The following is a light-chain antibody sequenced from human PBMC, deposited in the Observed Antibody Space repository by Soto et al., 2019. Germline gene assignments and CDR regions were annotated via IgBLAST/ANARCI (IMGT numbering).Light chain of an antibody. CDR2: SNN. V-gene: IGLV1-47*02. Sequence: SVLTQPPSASGTPGQRVPIACSGSSSHIGSNYVYWYQQLPGTAPKLLIYSNNQRPSGVPDRFSGSKSGTSASLAISGLRAEDEADYYCAAWDDSLSGGVFGGGTKLTVL. CDR1: SSHIGSNY. J-gene: IGLJ3*02. CDR3: AAWDDSLSGGV.